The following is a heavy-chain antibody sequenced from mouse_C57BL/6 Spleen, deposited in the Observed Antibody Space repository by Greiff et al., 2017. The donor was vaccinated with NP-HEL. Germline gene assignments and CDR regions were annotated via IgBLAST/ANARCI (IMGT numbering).Heavy chain of an antibody. CDR3: ARELGRYAMDY. CDR1: GYTFTDYY. D-gene: IGHD4-1*01. CDR2: INPYNGGT. V-gene: IGHV1-19*01. Sequence: EVQLQQSGPVLVKPGASVKMSCKASGYTFTDYYMNWVKQSHGKSLEWIGVINPYNGGTSYNQKFKGKATWTVDKSSSTAYMELNSLTSEDSAVYYCARELGRYAMDYWGQGTSVTVSS. J-gene: IGHJ4*01.